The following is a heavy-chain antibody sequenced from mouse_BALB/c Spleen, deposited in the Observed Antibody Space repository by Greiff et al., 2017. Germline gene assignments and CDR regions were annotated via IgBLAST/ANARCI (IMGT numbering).Heavy chain of an antibody. V-gene: IGHV1-87*01. CDR3: ARGGNYAMDY. CDR1: GYTFTSYW. J-gene: IGHJ4*01. CDR2: IYPGDGDT. Sequence: VQLQQSGAELARPGASVKLSCKASGYTFTSYWMQWVKQRPGQGLEWIGAIYPGDGDTRYTQKFKGKATLTVDKSSSTAYMQLSSLTSEDSAVYYCARGGNYAMDYWGQGTSVTVSS.